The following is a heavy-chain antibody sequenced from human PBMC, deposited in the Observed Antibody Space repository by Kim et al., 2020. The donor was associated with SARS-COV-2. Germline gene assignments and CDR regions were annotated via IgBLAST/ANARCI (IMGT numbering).Heavy chain of an antibody. D-gene: IGHD1-26*01. CDR2: ISGSIDYT. Sequence: GGSLRLSCGASGFTFSDYYMAWIRQAPGKGPEWLSYISGSIDYTNHADSVKGRFTISRDNAKDSLFLQMNSLRAEDTAVHYCARVAVGASSVYYFDYWGLGALVTVSS. J-gene: IGHJ4*02. CDR3: ARVAVGASSVYYFDY. CDR1: GFTFSDYY. V-gene: IGHV3-11*05.